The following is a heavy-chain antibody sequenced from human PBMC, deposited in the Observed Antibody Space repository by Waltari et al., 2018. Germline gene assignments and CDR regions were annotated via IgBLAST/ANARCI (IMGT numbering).Heavy chain of an antibody. D-gene: IGHD1-26*01. J-gene: IGHJ3*02. Sequence: EVQLVESGGGLIQPGGSLRLSCAASGFTVSSNYMSWVRQAPGKGLEWVSVIYSGGSTYDAESGKCRFTISRDNYKNTLYLQRNSLRAEDTAVYYCAREKGGYSGSQDHAFDIWGQGTMVTVSS. CDR1: GFTVSSNY. V-gene: IGHV3-53*01. CDR2: IYSGGST. CDR3: AREKGGYSGSQDHAFDI.